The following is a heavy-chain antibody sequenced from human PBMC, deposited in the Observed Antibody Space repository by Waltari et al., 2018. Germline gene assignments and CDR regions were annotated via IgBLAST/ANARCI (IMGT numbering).Heavy chain of an antibody. CDR3: ARGGRTTFFYS. Sequence: QVQLVQSGAEVKKPGSSVKVSCKASGGTFSSYDISWVRQAPGQGLEWMGGIIPIFGTATSSQTVHGRVTITAAESTSTAYMELSSLRSEDTAVYYCARGGRTTFFYSWGQGTLVTVSS. CDR1: GGTFSSYD. D-gene: IGHD3-16*01. J-gene: IGHJ4*02. V-gene: IGHV1-69*13. CDR2: IIPIFGTA.